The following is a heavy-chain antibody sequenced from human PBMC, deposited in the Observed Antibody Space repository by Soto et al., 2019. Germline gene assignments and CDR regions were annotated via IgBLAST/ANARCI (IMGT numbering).Heavy chain of an antibody. J-gene: IGHJ5*02. CDR1: GYTFTSYY. CDR3: ARGLSAYYDFWSGSNWFDP. D-gene: IGHD3-3*01. V-gene: IGHV1-46*01. CDR2: IKPSGGST. Sequence: GASVKVSCKASGYTFTSYYMHWVRQAPGQGLEWMGIIKPSGGSTSYAQKFQGRVTMTRDTSTSTVYMELSSLRSEDTAVYYCARGLSAYYDFWSGSNWFDPWGQGTLVTVSS.